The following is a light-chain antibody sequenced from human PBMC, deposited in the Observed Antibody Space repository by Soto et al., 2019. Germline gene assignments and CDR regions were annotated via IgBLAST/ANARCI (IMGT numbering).Light chain of an antibody. J-gene: IGLJ1*01. CDR1: SSNIGAGYD. Sequence: QSVLTQPPSVSGAPGQRVTISCTGSSSNIGAGYDVHWYQQLPGTAPKLLIYGNTNRPSGVPDRCSGSKSGTSASLAITGLQADDEADYYCQSYDSSLSSYVFGSGTKVTVL. V-gene: IGLV1-40*01. CDR3: QSYDSSLSSYV. CDR2: GNT.